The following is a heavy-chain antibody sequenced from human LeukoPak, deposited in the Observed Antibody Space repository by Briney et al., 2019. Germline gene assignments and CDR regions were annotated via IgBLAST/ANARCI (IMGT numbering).Heavy chain of an antibody. V-gene: IGHV4-59*01. CDR3: ARSRSEMATTDAFDI. CDR2: IYYSGST. Sequence: SETLSLTCTVSGGSISSYYWSWIRQPPGKGLEWIGYIYYSGSTNYNPSLKSRVTISVGTSKNQFSLKLSSVTAADTAVYYCARSRSEMATTDAFDIWGQGTMVTVSS. CDR1: GGSISSYY. J-gene: IGHJ3*02. D-gene: IGHD5-24*01.